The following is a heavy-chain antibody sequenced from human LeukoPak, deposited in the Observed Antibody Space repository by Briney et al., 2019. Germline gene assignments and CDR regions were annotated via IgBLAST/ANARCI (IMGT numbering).Heavy chain of an antibody. Sequence: GASVKVSCKASGYTFTGYYMHWVRQAPGQGLEWMGWINPNSGGTNYAQKFQGRVTMTRDTSISTAYMELSRLRSDDTAVYYCAREYYDSSGYFDYWGQGTLVTVSS. CDR2: INPNSGGT. CDR3: AREYYDSSGYFDY. D-gene: IGHD3-22*01. V-gene: IGHV1-2*02. J-gene: IGHJ4*02. CDR1: GYTFTGYY.